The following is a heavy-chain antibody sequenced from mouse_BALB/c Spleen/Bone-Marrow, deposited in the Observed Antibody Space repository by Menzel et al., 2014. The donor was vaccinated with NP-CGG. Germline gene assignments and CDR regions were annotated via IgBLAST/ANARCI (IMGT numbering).Heavy chain of an antibody. CDR1: GYAFSVYW. J-gene: IGHJ2*01. CDR2: IYPGDGDT. Sequence: VKLVESGAERVRPGSSVKISCKASGYAFSVYWMNWVKQRPGQGLEWIGQIYPGDGDTNYNGKFKGRATLTADKSSNTAYMQLSSLTSEDSAVYFCARGGISVDYWGQGTTLTVSS. CDR3: ARGGISVDY. V-gene: IGHV1-80*01.